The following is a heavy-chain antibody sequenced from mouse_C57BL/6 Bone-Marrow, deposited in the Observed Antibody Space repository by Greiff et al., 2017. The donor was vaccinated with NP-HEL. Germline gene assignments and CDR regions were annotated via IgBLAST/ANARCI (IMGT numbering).Heavy chain of an antibody. D-gene: IGHD2-3*01. CDR2: ISYDGSN. CDR1: GYSITSGYY. J-gene: IGHJ2*01. Sequence: VQLKESGPGLVKPSQSLSLTCSVTGYSITSGYYWNWIRQFPGNKLEWMGYISYDGSNNYNPSLKNRISITRDTSKNQFFLKLNSVTTEDTATYYCARRWLQTTYYFDYWGQGTTLTVSS. CDR3: ARRWLQTTYYFDY. V-gene: IGHV3-6*01.